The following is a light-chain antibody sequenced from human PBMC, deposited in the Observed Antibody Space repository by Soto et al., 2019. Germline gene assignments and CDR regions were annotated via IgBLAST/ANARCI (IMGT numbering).Light chain of an antibody. CDR3: QQSYSTLVT. CDR2: AAS. J-gene: IGKJ1*01. Sequence: DIQMTQSPSSLSASVGDRVTITCRASQSISSYLNWYQQKPGKAPKLLIYAASSLQSGVPSRFSGSGSGTDFTLTISSLQPEDFATYYCQQSYSTLVTFGQGPKEEIK. CDR1: QSISSY. V-gene: IGKV1-39*01.